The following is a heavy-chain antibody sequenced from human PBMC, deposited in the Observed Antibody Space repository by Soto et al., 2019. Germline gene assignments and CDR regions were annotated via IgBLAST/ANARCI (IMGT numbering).Heavy chain of an antibody. Sequence: EAQMVESGGGLVKPGGSLRLSCAASGFSFSNSWVNWVRQAPGKGLEWVGHIKTKTDGGTTDYAAPVEGRFSISRDDSQNMLYLQMNRLKIEDTAVYYCTGTDFGPAGMDVWGQGTTVTVSS. CDR1: GFSFSNSW. V-gene: IGHV3-15*07. J-gene: IGHJ6*02. CDR3: TGTDFGPAGMDV. D-gene: IGHD3-3*01. CDR2: IKTKTDGGTT.